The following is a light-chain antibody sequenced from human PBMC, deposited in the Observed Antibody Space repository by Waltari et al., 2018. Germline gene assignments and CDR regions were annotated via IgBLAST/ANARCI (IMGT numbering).Light chain of an antibody. Sequence: QSALTQPASVSGSPGQSITISCTGTSNDVGVYNYFSWYQQYPGQAPKLIIYGVIKRPSGVSTRFSASQSGNTASLTISGLQSEDEADYYCCSYTITSTVVFGGGTKLTVL. J-gene: IGLJ3*02. V-gene: IGLV2-14*01. CDR2: GVI. CDR1: SNDVGVYNY. CDR3: CSYTITSTVV.